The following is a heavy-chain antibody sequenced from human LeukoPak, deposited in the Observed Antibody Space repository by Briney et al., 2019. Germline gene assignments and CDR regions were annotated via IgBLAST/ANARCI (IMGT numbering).Heavy chain of an antibody. CDR3: AYLVGQRSSWYGEYFQH. Sequence: GGSLRLSCAASGFTFSSYAMSWVRQAPGKGLEWVSAISGSGGSTYYADSVKGRFTISRDNSKSTLYLQMNSLRAEDTAVYYCAYLVGQRSSWYGEYFQHWGQGTLVTVSS. D-gene: IGHD6-13*01. CDR1: GFTFSSYA. V-gene: IGHV3-23*01. J-gene: IGHJ1*01. CDR2: ISGSGGST.